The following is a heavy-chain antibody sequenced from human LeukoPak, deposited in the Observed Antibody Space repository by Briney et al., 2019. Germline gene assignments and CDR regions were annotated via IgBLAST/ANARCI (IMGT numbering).Heavy chain of an antibody. J-gene: IGHJ4*02. CDR2: INPNSGGT. D-gene: IGHD6-13*01. CDR1: GYTFTGYY. Sequence: ASVKVSCKASGYTFTGYYMHWVRQAPGQGLEWMGWINPNSGGTNYAQKFQGRVTMTRDTTISTAYMELSRLRSDDTSLYYCATDPKYSSRWSRTGAYFDYWGQGTLVTVSS. CDR3: ATDPKYSSRWSRTGAYFDY. V-gene: IGHV1-2*02.